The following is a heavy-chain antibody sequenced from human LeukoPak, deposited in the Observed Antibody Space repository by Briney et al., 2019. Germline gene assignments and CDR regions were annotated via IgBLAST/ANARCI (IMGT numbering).Heavy chain of an antibody. CDR3: ARRRGYSYGQKSKFAAFDI. CDR2: MNPNSGNT. J-gene: IGHJ3*02. CDR1: GYTFTSYD. D-gene: IGHD5-18*01. Sequence: GASVKVSCKASGYTFTSYDINWVRQATGQGLEWMGWMNPNSGNTGYAQKFQGRVTITRNTSISTAYMELSSLRSEDTAVYYCARRRGYSYGQKSKFAAFDIWGQGTMVTVSS. V-gene: IGHV1-8*03.